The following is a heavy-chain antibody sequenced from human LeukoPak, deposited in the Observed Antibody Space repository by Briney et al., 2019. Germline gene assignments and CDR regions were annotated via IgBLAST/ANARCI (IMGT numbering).Heavy chain of an antibody. CDR2: IRSTPDGGAT. CDR3: ATDLHFGYCTATSCANY. J-gene: IGHJ4*02. CDR1: GFTFISSW. V-gene: IGHV3-15*01. Sequence: PGGSLRLSSAASGFTFISSWMTWVRQAPGKGLEWVGRIRSTPDGGATDYAAPVKGRFTISRDDSKNTLYLQMSSLRTEDTAVYYCATDLHFGYCTATSCANYWGQGTLVTVSS. D-gene: IGHD2-2*03.